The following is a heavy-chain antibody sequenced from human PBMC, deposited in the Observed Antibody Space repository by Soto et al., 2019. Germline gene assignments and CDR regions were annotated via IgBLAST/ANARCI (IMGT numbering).Heavy chain of an antibody. CDR3: VKDVGAAAGPTGLQFEY. CDR1: GLTFSNYG. CDR2: ISFDGSDK. V-gene: IGHV3-30*18. D-gene: IGHD6-13*01. J-gene: IGHJ4*02. Sequence: QVQLVESGGGVVQPGRSRRLSCIASGLTFSNYGMHWVRQAPGKGLEWMAVISFDGSDKYYTDSLKGRFTISRDNSKNTLYLQMNSLRAEDTAVYYCVKDVGAAAGPTGLQFEYWGQGILVAVSS.